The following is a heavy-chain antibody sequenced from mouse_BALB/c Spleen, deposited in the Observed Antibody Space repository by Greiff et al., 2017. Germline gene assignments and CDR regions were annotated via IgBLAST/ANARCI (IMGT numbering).Heavy chain of an antibody. CDR2: IYPGSGST. CDR1: GYTFTSYW. D-gene: IGHD2-4*01. V-gene: IGHV1S22*01. CDR3: TRWNLITTLFDY. Sequence: LQQPGSELVRPGASVKLSCKASGYTFTSYWMHWVKQRPGQGLEWIGNIYPGSGSTNYDEKFKSKATLTVDTSSSTAYMQLSSLTSEDSAVYDCTRWNLITTLFDYWGQGTTLTVSA. J-gene: IGHJ2*01.